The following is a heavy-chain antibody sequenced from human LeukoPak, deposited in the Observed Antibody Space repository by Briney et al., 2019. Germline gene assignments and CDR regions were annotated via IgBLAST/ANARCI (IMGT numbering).Heavy chain of an antibody. CDR3: ARGVEMASDFDY. CDR2: ISSSSSYI. Sequence: GGSLRLSCAASGFTFSSYWMHWVRQAPGKGLEWVSSISSSSSYIYYADSVKGRFTISRDNAKNSLYLQMNSLRAEDTAVYYCARGVEMASDFDYWGQGTLVTVSS. D-gene: IGHD5-24*01. CDR1: GFTFSSYW. J-gene: IGHJ4*02. V-gene: IGHV3-21*01.